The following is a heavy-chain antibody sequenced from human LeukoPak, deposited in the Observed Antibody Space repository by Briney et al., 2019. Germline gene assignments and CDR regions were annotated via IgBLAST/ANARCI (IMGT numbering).Heavy chain of an antibody. CDR3: ARGYSLDY. V-gene: IGHV4-30-4*01. CDR2: IYYSGST. CDR1: GGSISSGDYY. D-gene: IGHD5-18*01. J-gene: IGHJ4*02. Sequence: PSETLSLTCTVSGGSISSGDYYWSSIRQPPGKGLEWIGYIYYSGSTYYTPSLRGRVTTSVDTSKNQFSLNLSSVTAADTAVYYCARGYSLDYWGQGTLVTVSS.